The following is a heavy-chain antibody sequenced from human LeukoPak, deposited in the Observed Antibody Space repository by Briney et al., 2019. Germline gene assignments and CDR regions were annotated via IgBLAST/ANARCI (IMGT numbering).Heavy chain of an antibody. CDR3: ARHRQQLASNFDY. D-gene: IGHD6-13*01. Sequence: KSSETLSLTCTVSGGSIGSSSYYWGWVRQPPGKGLEWIGSIYYSGSTYYNPSLKSRVTISVDTSKNQFSLKLNSVTAADTAVYYCARHRQQLASNFDYWGQGTLVTVSS. CDR2: IYYSGST. J-gene: IGHJ4*02. CDR1: GGSIGSSSYY. V-gene: IGHV4-39*01.